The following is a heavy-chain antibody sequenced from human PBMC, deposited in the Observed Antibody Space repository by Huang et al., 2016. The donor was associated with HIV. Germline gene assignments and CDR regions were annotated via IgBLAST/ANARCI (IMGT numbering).Heavy chain of an antibody. V-gene: IGHV3-49*03. Sequence: DGQLVESGGGLFQPGRSLRLSCTASGLTFGDYAMSWFRQAPGRGLVWVGLIKSKAYGGTTQYAASVKDRFIISRDDSKGIAYLQMNSLKMEDTAVYFCLIYSHMDVWGKGTTVCVSS. J-gene: IGHJ6*03. CDR3: LIYSHMDV. CDR2: IKSKAYGGTT. CDR1: GLTFGDYA. D-gene: IGHD2-21*01.